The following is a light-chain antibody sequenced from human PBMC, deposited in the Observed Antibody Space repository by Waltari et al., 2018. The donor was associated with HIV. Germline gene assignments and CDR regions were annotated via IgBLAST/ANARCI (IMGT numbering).Light chain of an antibody. CDR3: YSAANYIWV. CDR1: ILAKEY. CDR2: KDN. Sequence: SFELTQPSEVSVSPGQPARITCSGDILAKEYVRWLQQRPGQAPLVIIFKDNERPSGIPERFSGSSTGTTVTLTISGVQVEDEADYYCYSAANYIWVFGGGTRLTVL. J-gene: IGLJ3*02. V-gene: IGLV3-27*01.